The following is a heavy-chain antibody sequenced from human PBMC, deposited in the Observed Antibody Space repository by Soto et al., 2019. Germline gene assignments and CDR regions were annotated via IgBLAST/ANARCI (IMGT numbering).Heavy chain of an antibody. CDR2: INHSGST. D-gene: IGHD2-2*01. V-gene: IGHV4-34*01. CDR3: AGPPQDIVVVPAARCLDV. CDR1: GGSFSGYY. Sequence: SETLSLTCAVYGGSFSGYYWSWIRQPPGKGLEWIGEINHSGSTNYNPSLKSRVTISVDTSKNQFSLKLSSVTAADTAVYYCAGPPQDIVVVPAARCLDVWGKGTTVTVSS. J-gene: IGHJ6*04.